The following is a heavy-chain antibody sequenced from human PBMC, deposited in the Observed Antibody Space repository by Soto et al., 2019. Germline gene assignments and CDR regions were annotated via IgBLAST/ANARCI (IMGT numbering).Heavy chain of an antibody. CDR2: INPMLNKV. CDR3: ASDKGGTRGYSGYDAFDY. CDR1: GATFSRQG. J-gene: IGHJ4*02. V-gene: IGHV1-69*01. Sequence: QVQLVQSGAEVKRPGSAVKVSCRASGATFSRQGYAWVRQAPGQGLEWMGGINPMLNKVNYEVKLQGRVTMTADESATTVYMELTSLTSEDTAVYYCASDKGGTRGYSGYDAFDYWGQGTPVTVSS. D-gene: IGHD5-12*01.